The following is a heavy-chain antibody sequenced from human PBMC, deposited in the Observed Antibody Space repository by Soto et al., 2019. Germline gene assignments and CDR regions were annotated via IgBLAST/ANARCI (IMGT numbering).Heavy chain of an antibody. Sequence: SGPTLVNPTQTLTLTCTFSGFSLSTSGMRVSWIRPPPGKALEWLARIDWDDDKFYNTSLKTRLTISKDSSKNQVVLTMTNMDPVDTATYYCARMFHCSGGTCPFDYWGQGDLVTVSS. V-gene: IGHV2-70*04. J-gene: IGHJ4*02. D-gene: IGHD2-15*01. CDR3: ARMFHCSGGTCPFDY. CDR2: IDWDDDK. CDR1: GFSLSTSGMR.